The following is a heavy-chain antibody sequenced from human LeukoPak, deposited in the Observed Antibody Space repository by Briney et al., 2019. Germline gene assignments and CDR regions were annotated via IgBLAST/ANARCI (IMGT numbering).Heavy chain of an antibody. D-gene: IGHD3-22*01. V-gene: IGHV5-51*01. CDR2: IYPGDSDT. Sequence: GESLKISCKGSGYSFTSYWIGWVRQMPGKGLAWMGMIYPGDSDTRYSPSFQGQVTISADKSISTAYLQWSSLKASDTPMYYCASGYYYDSSGPEYFQHWGQGTLVTVSS. CDR3: ASGYYYDSSGPEYFQH. CDR1: GYSFTSYW. J-gene: IGHJ1*01.